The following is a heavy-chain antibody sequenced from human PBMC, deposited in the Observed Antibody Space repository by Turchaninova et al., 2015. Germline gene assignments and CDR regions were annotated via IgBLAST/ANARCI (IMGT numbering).Heavy chain of an antibody. J-gene: IGHJ4*02. CDR1: GYAFTSYW. CDR2: IYPGYSDT. D-gene: IGHD3-16*01. Sequence: EVQLVQSGAEVNKPGEALTISCKASGYAFTSYWIGGVGQMPGKGLEWMGIIYPGYSDTRYSPSFQGQVTISADKSISTAYLQWSSLKASDTAMYYCARQNLGFCFDYWGQGTLVTVSS. CDR3: ARQNLGFCFDY. V-gene: IGHV5-51*01.